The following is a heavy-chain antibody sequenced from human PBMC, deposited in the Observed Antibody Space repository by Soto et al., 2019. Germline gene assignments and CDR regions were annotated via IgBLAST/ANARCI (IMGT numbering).Heavy chain of an antibody. D-gene: IGHD3-3*01. CDR3: ARRDGDGVVIIGGRLET. Sequence: VESLKSACKVAGCSVGSYLSCCGRQVPGKGLEWMWIIYPGDSDTRYSPSFQCQVTISADKSISTAYLQWSSLKASDTAMYYCARRDGDGVVIIGGRLETWGQGPLV. CDR1: GCSVGSYL. J-gene: IGHJ4*02. V-gene: IGHV5-51*01. CDR2: IYPGDSDT.